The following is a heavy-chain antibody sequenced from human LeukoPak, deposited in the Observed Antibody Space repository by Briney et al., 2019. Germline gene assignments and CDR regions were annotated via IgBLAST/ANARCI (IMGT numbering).Heavy chain of an antibody. J-gene: IGHJ4*02. D-gene: IGHD2-21*01. CDR1: GFTFSGYP. CDR3: ARGPYPFY. V-gene: IGHV3-23*01. Sequence: GGSLRLSCAASGFTFSGYPMSWVRQAPGKGLEWVSTISGSGGSTYSADSVKGRFTISRDNSKNTLYLQMNSLRAEDTAVYYCARGPYPFYRGQGTLVTVSS. CDR2: ISGSGGST.